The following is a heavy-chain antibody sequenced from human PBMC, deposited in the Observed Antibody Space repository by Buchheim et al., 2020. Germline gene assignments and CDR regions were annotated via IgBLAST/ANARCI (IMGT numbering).Heavy chain of an antibody. Sequence: QVQLVESGGGVVQPGRSLRLSCAASGFTFSSYGMHWVRQAPGKGLEWVAFIRYDGSNKYYADSVKGRFTISRDNSKDTLYLQMNSLRAEDTAVYYCATYLIADPGVFDPWGQGTL. CDR2: IRYDGSNK. J-gene: IGHJ5*02. D-gene: IGHD2-21*01. CDR1: GFTFSSYG. V-gene: IGHV3-30*02. CDR3: ATYLIADPGVFDP.